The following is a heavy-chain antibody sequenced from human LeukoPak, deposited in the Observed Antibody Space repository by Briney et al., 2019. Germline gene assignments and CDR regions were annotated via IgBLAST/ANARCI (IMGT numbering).Heavy chain of an antibody. J-gene: IGHJ5*02. D-gene: IGHD3-22*01. CDR3: ARGARYYYDSSGYTNWFDP. V-gene: IGHV3-66*01. CDR2: IYSGGST. Sequence: GGSLRLSCAASGFTVSSNYMSWVRQAPGKGLEWVSVIYSGGSTYYADSVKGRFTISRDNAKNSLYLQMNSLRAEDTAVYYCARGARYYYDSSGYTNWFDPWGQGTLVTVSS. CDR1: GFTVSSNY.